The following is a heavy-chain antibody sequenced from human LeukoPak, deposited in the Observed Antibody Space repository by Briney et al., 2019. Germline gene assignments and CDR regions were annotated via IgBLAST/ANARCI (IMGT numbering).Heavy chain of an antibody. D-gene: IGHD3-10*01. V-gene: IGHV3-23*01. CDR2: MSGSAGST. CDR1: GFTISSYA. J-gene: IGHJ4*02. Sequence: GGSLRLSCAVSGFTISSYAMSWVRQAPGKGLEWVSAMSGSAGSTYYADSVKGRITISRDNSKNMLYLEMNSLRAEDTAVYYCAKNFMVRGVSPFDYWGQGTLVTVSS. CDR3: AKNFMVRGVSPFDY.